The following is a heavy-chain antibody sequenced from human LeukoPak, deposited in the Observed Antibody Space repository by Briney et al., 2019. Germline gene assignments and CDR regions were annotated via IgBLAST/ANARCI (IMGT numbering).Heavy chain of an antibody. CDR3: ARQPATVTTHFDY. CDR1: GGSISSSSYY. CDR2: IYYSGST. Sequence: SETLSLTCTVSGGSISSSSYYWGWIRQPPGKGLGWIGSIYYSGSTYYNPSLKSRVTISVDTSKNQFSLKLSSVTAADTAVYYCARQPATVTTHFDYWGQGTLVTVSS. J-gene: IGHJ4*02. D-gene: IGHD4-17*01. V-gene: IGHV4-39*01.